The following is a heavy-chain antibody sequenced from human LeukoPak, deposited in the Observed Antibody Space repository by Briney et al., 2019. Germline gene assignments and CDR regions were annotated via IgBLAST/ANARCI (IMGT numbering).Heavy chain of an antibody. D-gene: IGHD3-10*01. CDR2: IIPILGIA. Sequence: VKVSCKASGGTFSSYAISWVRQAPGQGLEWMGRIIPILGIANYAQKFQGRVTITADKSTSTAYMELSSLRSEDTAVYYCARGSGSYFNNWFDPWGQGTLVTVSS. J-gene: IGHJ5*02. CDR3: ARGSGSYFNNWFDP. V-gene: IGHV1-69*04. CDR1: GGTFSSYA.